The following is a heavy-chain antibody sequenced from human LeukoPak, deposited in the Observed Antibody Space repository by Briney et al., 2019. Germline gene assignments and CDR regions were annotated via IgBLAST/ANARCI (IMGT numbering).Heavy chain of an antibody. J-gene: IGHJ4*02. V-gene: IGHV3-7*01. CDR2: IKQDGSEK. CDR3: ASPRYCSSTSCYLFY. Sequence: GGSLRLSCAASGFTFSNYGMHWVRQAPGKGLEWVANIKQDGSEKYYVDSVKGRFTISRDNAKNSLYLQMNSLRAEDTAVYYCASPRYCSSTSCYLFYWGQGTLVTVSS. D-gene: IGHD2-2*01. CDR1: GFTFSNYG.